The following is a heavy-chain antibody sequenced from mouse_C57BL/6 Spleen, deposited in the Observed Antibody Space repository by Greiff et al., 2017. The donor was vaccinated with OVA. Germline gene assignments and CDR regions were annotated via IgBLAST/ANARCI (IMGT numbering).Heavy chain of an antibody. CDR3: TGCYYGNYGFAN. J-gene: IGHJ3*01. CDR2: IDPETGGT. V-gene: IGHV1-15*01. CDR1: GYTFTDYE. Sequence: VQLQQSGAELVRPGASVTLSCKASGYTFTDYEMHWVKQTPVHGLEWIGAIDPETGGTAYNQKFKGKAILTADKSSSTAYMELRSLTSEDSAVYYCTGCYYGNYGFANWGRGILVPVAA. D-gene: IGHD2-1*01.